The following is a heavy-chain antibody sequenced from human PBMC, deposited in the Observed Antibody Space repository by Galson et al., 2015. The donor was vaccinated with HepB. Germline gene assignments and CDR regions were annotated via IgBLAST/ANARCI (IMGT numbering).Heavy chain of an antibody. V-gene: IGHV4-39*01. Sequence: SEPLSLTCTVSGGSIRSSSDYWGWIRQPPGKGLEWIGNINYRGSTYYKPSLKSRVTISVDTSKNQFSLKVISVTAADTAVYYCARQPLGTYYFDYWGQGTLVTISS. D-gene: IGHD1-1*01. CDR2: INYRGST. CDR1: GGSIRSSSDY. J-gene: IGHJ4*02. CDR3: ARQPLGTYYFDY.